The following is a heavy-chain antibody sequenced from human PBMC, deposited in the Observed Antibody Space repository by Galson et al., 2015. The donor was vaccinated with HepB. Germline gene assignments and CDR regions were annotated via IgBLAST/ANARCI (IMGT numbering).Heavy chain of an antibody. Sequence: TLSLTCAVYGGSFSGYYWSWIRQPPGKGLEWIGEINHSGSTNYNPSLKSRVTISVDTSKNQFSLKLSSVTAADTAVYYCARVGIAAAGPKYYYYYYMDVWGKGTTVTVSS. CDR3: ARVGIAAAGPKYYYYYYMDV. V-gene: IGHV4-34*01. CDR1: GGSFSGYY. CDR2: INHSGST. J-gene: IGHJ6*03. D-gene: IGHD6-13*01.